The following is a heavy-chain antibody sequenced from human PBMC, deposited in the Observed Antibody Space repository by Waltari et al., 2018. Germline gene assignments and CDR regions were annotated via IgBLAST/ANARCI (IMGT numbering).Heavy chain of an antibody. D-gene: IGHD3-10*01. CDR3: AAYGSGSFHLDY. V-gene: IGHV4-31*03. Sequence: QVQLQQWGAGLLKPSQTLSLTCTVSGGSISSGGYYWRWIRPHPGKGLEWIGYVYDRCGTDYNPSLKSRVNISVDTSKNQFSLKLSSVAAADTAVYYCAAYGSGSFHLDYWGQGTLVTVSS. CDR1: GGSISSGGYY. J-gene: IGHJ4*02. CDR2: VYDRCGT.